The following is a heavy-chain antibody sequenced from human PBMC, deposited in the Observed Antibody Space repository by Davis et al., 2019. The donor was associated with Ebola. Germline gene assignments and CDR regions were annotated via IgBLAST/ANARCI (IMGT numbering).Heavy chain of an antibody. CDR2: VYSTGII. CDR3: AKWGSVAGDYYDGMDV. J-gene: IGHJ6*02. V-gene: IGHV4-4*07. Sequence: MPSETLSLTCRVSGGSISNFYWNWIRQSAEKGLEWIGRVYSTGIINYNPSLKSRVTISVDTSKNQLSLILTSVTAADTAVYYCAKWGSVAGDYYDGMDVWGQGTTVTVSS. CDR1: GGSISNFY. D-gene: IGHD6-19*01.